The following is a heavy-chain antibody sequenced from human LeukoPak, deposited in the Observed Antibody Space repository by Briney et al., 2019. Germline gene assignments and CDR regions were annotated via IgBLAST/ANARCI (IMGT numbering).Heavy chain of an antibody. CDR1: GYTFTNYG. CDR2: ISAYNGTK. CDR3: ARDKIAWLAHPGDY. J-gene: IGHJ4*02. Sequence: ASVTVSCTAAGYTFTNYGISWVRRAPGQGGEGMGWISAYNGTKNYAQTLQGRVTMTTDTSTSTAYLQLRSLRADDTAVYYCARDKIAWLAHPGDYWGQGTLVTVSS. V-gene: IGHV1-18*01. D-gene: IGHD6-19*01.